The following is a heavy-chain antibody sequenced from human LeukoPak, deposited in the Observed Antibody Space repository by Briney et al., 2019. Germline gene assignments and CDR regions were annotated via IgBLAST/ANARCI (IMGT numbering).Heavy chain of an antibody. D-gene: IGHD6-19*01. CDR2: ISGSGGST. CDR1: GFTFSSYA. CDR3: AKGRARSSGWYDY. V-gene: IGHV3-23*01. J-gene: IGHJ4*02. Sequence: PGGPLRLSCAASGFTFSSYAMSWVRQAPGKGLEWVSAISGSGGSTYYADSVKGRFTISRDNSKNTLYLQMNSLRAEDTAVYYCAKGRARSSGWYDYWGQGTLVTVSS.